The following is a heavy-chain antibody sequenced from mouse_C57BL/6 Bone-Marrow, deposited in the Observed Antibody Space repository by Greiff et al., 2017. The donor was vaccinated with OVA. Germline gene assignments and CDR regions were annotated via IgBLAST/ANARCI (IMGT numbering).Heavy chain of an antibody. J-gene: IGHJ4*01. CDR2: ISSGSSTI. Sequence: VQLKESGGGLVKPGGSLKLSCAASGFTFSDYGMHWVRQAPEKGLEWVAYISSGSSTIYYADTVKGRFTISRDNAKNTLFLQMTSLRSEDTAMYYCARFGYYYGSSPYYAMDYWGQGTSVTVSS. CDR1: GFTFSDYG. V-gene: IGHV5-17*01. CDR3: ARFGYYYGSSPYYAMDY. D-gene: IGHD1-1*01.